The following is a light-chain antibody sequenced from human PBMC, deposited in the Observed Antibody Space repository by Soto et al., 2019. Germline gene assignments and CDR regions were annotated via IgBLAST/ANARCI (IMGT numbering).Light chain of an antibody. CDR1: SGDVGAYNF. CDR3: GSYTTINNMI. CDR2: DVT. J-gene: IGLJ2*01. V-gene: IGLV2-14*01. Sequence: QSALTQPASVSGSPGQSITISCAGTSGDVGAYNFVTWFQQHPGKVPKLIIYDVTDRTSGVSDRFSGSKAGNTASLTISGLLAEDEADYYCGSYTTINNMIFGGGTKLTVL.